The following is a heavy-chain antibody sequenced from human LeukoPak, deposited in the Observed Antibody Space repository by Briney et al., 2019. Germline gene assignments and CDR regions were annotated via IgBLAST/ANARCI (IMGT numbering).Heavy chain of an antibody. D-gene: IGHD2-15*01. V-gene: IGHV4-59*08. CDR1: GGSISSFY. Sequence: PSETLSLTCTVSGGSISSFYWSWIRQPPGKGLEWIGYIYNSESTNYNPSLKSGVTISVDTSKNQFSLMLTSVTASDTAVYYCARHCSGGSCPISFDAFDIWGQGTMVTVSS. CDR2: IYNSEST. CDR3: ARHCSGGSCPISFDAFDI. J-gene: IGHJ3*02.